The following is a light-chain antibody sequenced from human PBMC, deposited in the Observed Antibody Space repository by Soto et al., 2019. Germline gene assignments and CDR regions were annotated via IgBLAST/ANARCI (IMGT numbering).Light chain of an antibody. CDR2: AAS. CDR1: QSVSSTC. V-gene: IGKV3-20*01. CDR3: QQYGSSPLYT. J-gene: IGKJ2*01. Sequence: EIVLTQSPGTLSLSPGERATLSCRASQSVSSTCLAWYQQKPGQAPRLIIYAASSRATGIPDRFSGSGSGTDFTLTISRLEPEDFEVYYCQQYGSSPLYTFGQGTKMEI.